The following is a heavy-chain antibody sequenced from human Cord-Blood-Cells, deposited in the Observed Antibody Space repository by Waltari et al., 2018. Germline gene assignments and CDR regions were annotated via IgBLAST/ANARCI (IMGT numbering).Heavy chain of an antibody. CDR1: GFTFSSYA. CDR3: AKAPLAGVGACDI. V-gene: IGHV3-23*04. Sequence: EVQLVESGGGLVQPGGSLRLSCAASGFTFSSYAMSWVRQAPGKGLDWVSAIRGSGGSTYYEDSVKGRFTISRDNAKNTLYLQMNSLRAEDTAVYYCAKAPLAGVGACDIWGQGTMVTVSS. J-gene: IGHJ3*02. CDR2: IRGSGGST. D-gene: IGHD2-15*01.